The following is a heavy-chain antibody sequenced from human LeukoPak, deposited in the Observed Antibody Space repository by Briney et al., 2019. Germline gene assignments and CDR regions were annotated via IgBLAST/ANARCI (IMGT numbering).Heavy chain of an antibody. CDR2: ISSNGGST. V-gene: IGHV3-64*01. D-gene: IGHD6-19*01. J-gene: IGHJ4*02. CDR3: ARSLGIAVAGPSGY. Sequence: GGSLRLSCAASGFTFSSYAMHWVRQAPGKGLEYVSAISSNGGSTYYANSVKGRFTISRDNSKNTLYLQMGSLRAEDMAVYYCARSLGIAVAGPSGYWGQETLVTVSS. CDR1: GFTFSSYA.